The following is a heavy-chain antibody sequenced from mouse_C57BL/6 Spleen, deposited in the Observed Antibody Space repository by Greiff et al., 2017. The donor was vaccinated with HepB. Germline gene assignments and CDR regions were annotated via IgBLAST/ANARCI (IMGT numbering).Heavy chain of an antibody. Sequence: QVQLKESGPGLVQPSQSLSITCTVSGFSLTSYGVHWVRQSPGKGLEWLGVIWSGGSTDYNAAFISRLSISKDKSKSQVFFKMNSLQADDTAIYYCARRGYGRGWYFDYWGQGTTLTVSS. D-gene: IGHD1-1*01. CDR1: GFSLTSYG. V-gene: IGHV2-2*01. CDR2: IWSGGST. J-gene: IGHJ2*01. CDR3: ARRGYGRGWYFDY.